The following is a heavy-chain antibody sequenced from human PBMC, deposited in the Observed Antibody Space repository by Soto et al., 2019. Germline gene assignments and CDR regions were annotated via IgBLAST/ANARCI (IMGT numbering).Heavy chain of an antibody. Sequence: GASVKVSCKASGYTFTSYDINWVRQATGQGLEWMGWMNPNSVNTGFAQKFQCRVTMTRSTSISTAYMELSSLRSDDTAMYYCARAGIYGALDYWGQGTLVTGLL. J-gene: IGHJ4*02. D-gene: IGHD4-17*01. CDR3: ARAGIYGALDY. CDR2: MNPNSVNT. CDR1: GYTFTSYD. V-gene: IGHV1-8*01.